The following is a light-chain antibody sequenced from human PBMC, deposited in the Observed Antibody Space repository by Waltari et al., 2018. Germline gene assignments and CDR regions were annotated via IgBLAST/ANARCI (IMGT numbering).Light chain of an antibody. Sequence: EIVLTQSPGTLSVSPGERATLSCRASQSISSNLAWYQHKPGQAPRLLIYGASTRATGIPARFSGSGSGTDLTLTISSLQPEDFAVYYCQQYNKWPLTFGGGTKVEIK. CDR1: QSISSN. J-gene: IGKJ4*01. CDR3: QQYNKWPLT. V-gene: IGKV3-15*01. CDR2: GAS.